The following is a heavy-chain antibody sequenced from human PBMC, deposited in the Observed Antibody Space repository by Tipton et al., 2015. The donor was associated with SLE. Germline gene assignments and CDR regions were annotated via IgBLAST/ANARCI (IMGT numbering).Heavy chain of an antibody. J-gene: IGHJ4*02. D-gene: IGHD3-22*01. CDR2: IYYSGST. CDR3: ARHDYDSNGYYQHYFDY. Sequence: TLSLTCTVSGGSISSSSYYWGWIRQPPGKGLEWIGSIYYSGSTYYNPSLKSRVTISVDTSNNQFSLQVSSVTAADTAVYYRARHDYDSNGYYQHYFDYWGQGTLVTVSS. V-gene: IGHV4-39*07. CDR1: GGSISSSSYY.